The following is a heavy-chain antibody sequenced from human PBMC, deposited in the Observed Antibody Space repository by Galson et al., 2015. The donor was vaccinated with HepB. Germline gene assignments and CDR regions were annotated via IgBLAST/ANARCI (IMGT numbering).Heavy chain of an antibody. J-gene: IGHJ4*02. V-gene: IGHV3-30-3*01. Sequence: SLRLSCAASGFTFSSYAMHWVRQAPGKGLEWVAVISYDGSNKYYADSVRGRFTISRDNSRNTLYLQMDSLKAEDTAVYYCTRDRTQGANFDYWGQGTLVTVST. CDR3: TRDRTQGANFDY. D-gene: IGHD3-16*01. CDR2: ISYDGSNK. CDR1: GFTFSSYA.